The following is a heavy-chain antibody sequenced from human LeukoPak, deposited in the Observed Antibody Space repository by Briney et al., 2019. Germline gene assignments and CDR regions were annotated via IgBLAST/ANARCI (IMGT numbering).Heavy chain of an antibody. CDR3: ARLPGYSYGYYYYYYMAV. V-gene: IGHV4-61*05. J-gene: IGHJ6*03. CDR2: IYYSGST. D-gene: IGHD5-18*01. CDR1: GGSISSSSYY. Sequence: SETLSLTCTVSGGSISSSSYYWGWIRQPPGKGLEWIGYIYYSGSTNYNPSLKSRVTISADTSKNQFSLKLISVTAADTAVYYCARLPGYSYGYYYYYYMAVWGKGTTVTISS.